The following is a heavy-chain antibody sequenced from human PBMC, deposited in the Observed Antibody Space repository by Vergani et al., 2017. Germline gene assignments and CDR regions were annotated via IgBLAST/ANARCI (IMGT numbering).Heavy chain of an antibody. CDR2: IIPIFGTA. V-gene: IGHV1-69*01. J-gene: IGHJ3*02. Sequence: QVQLVQSGAEVKKPGSSVKVSCKASGCTFSSYAISWVRQAPGQGLEWMGGIIPIFGTANYAKKFQGRVTITADESTSTDYMELSSLRAEDTAVYYCARGRLGDDAFDIWGQGTMVTVSS. D-gene: IGHD3-16*01. CDR3: ARGRLGDDAFDI. CDR1: GCTFSSYA.